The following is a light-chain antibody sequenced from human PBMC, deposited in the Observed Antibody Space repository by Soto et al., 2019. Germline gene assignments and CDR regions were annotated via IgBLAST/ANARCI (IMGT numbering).Light chain of an antibody. V-gene: IGKV3-11*01. CDR2: DAS. CDR1: QSVIRY. Sequence: EIVLTQSPGTLSLSPGERATLSCRASQSVIRYLAWYQQRPGQAPRLLIYDASYRATGIPARFSGGGSGTEFTLTITSLQSEDFAVYYCHQYNGWPRTFGQGTKVDIK. J-gene: IGKJ1*01. CDR3: HQYNGWPRT.